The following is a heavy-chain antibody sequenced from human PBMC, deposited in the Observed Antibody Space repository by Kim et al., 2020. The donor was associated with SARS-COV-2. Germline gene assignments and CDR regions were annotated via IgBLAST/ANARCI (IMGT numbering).Heavy chain of an antibody. V-gene: IGHV3-11*03. D-gene: IGHD5-18*01. CDR3: ARPTAMVTDGMDV. J-gene: IGHJ6*02. Sequence: YADSVKGRFTISRDNANNSLYLQMNSLRAEDTAVYYCARPTAMVTDGMDVWGQGTTVTVSS.